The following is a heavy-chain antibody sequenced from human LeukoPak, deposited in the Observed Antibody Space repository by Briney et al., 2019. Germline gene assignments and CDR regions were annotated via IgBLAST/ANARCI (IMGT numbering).Heavy chain of an antibody. V-gene: IGHV3-23*01. CDR2: TRADGGTT. Sequence: GGSLRLSCAASGFTFSNYAMSWVRQAPGKGLEWVSTTRADGGTTFYADSVKGRFTISRDNSKNTLYLQMNSLRAEDTAVYYCARSARAFDIWGQGTMVTVSS. CDR3: ARSARAFDI. J-gene: IGHJ3*02. CDR1: GFTFSNYA.